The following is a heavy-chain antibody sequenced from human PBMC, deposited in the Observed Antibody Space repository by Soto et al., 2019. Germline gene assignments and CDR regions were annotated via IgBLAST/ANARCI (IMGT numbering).Heavy chain of an antibody. CDR3: ARATGATTVTTAYYYYYGMDV. CDR1: GYTFTSYY. CDR2: INPSGGST. D-gene: IGHD4-17*01. V-gene: IGHV1-46*01. J-gene: IGHJ6*02. Sequence: QVQLVQSGAEVKKPGASVKVSCKASGYTFTSYYMHWVRQAPGQGLEWMGIINPSGGSTSYAQKFQGRVTMTRDTSTSTVYMELSSLRSEDTALYYCARATGATTVTTAYYYYYGMDVWGQGTTVTVSS.